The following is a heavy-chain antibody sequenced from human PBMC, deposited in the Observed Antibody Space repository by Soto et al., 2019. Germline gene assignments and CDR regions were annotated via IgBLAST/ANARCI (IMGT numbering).Heavy chain of an antibody. CDR3: AREKCSSTSCNHGMDV. CDR2: ITTTSTYK. D-gene: IGHD2-2*01. Sequence: GVLRLSCVASAFTFNNFPMHWVRQAPGKGLQWLASITTTSTYKYYADSVKGRFSISRDNAKNSLYLELTNLGSEDTAVYYCAREKCSSTSCNHGMDVWGLGTTVTVS. CDR1: AFTFNNFP. J-gene: IGHJ6*02. V-gene: IGHV3-21*01.